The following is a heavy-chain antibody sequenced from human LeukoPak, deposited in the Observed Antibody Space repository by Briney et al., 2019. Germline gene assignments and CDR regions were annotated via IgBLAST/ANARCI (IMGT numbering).Heavy chain of an antibody. Sequence: GASVKVSCKASGYTFTSYYMHWVRPAPGQGLEWMGIINPSGGNTSYAQKFQGRVTMSLDTSTSTVYMELSSLRSEETAVYYCARDIGYCRGGSCPCLDYWGQGTLVTVAS. CDR3: ARDIGYCRGGSCPCLDY. CDR2: INPSGGNT. D-gene: IGHD2-15*01. J-gene: IGHJ4*02. V-gene: IGHV1-46*01. CDR1: GYTFTSYY.